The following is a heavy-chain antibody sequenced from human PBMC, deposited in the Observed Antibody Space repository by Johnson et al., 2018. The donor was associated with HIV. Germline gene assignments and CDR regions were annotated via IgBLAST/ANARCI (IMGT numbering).Heavy chain of an antibody. J-gene: IGHJ3*02. CDR3: ARDRGYWDAFGI. Sequence: QVQLVESGGGVVQPGGSLRLSCAASGFTFSDYYMSWIRQTPGKGLEWVSYISSSGGTIYYADSVKGRFSISRDNAKNSLYLQMNSLRAEDTAVYYCARDRGYWDAFGIWGQGTMVTVSS. CDR1: GFTFSDYY. D-gene: IGHD3-22*01. V-gene: IGHV3-11*04. CDR2: ISSSGGTI.